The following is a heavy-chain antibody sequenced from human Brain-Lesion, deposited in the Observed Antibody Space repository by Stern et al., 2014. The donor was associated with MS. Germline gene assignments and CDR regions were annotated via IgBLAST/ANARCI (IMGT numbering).Heavy chain of an antibody. Sequence: VQLVESGGGVVQPGTSLRLSCAVSGFTFSSYGMYWVRQAPGKGLEWVAGIWFDGTKKSYIESGKGRFTISRDNSKNTLSLQMTSLRAEDTAVYYCAKDKKDSSGWNLYFYGMDVWGQGTTVIVSS. D-gene: IGHD6-19*01. CDR1: GFTFSSYG. J-gene: IGHJ6*02. CDR3: AKDKKDSSGWNLYFYGMDV. CDR2: IWFDGTKK. V-gene: IGHV3-33*06.